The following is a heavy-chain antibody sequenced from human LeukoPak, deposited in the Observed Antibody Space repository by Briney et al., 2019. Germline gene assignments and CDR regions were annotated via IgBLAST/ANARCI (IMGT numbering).Heavy chain of an antibody. J-gene: IGHJ5*02. V-gene: IGHV1-2*02. CDR2: IFPNSGGT. CDR1: GYTFTDYY. CDR3: ARDALIAVAGMFDP. D-gene: IGHD6-19*01. Sequence: ASVKVSCKASGYTFTDYYIHWVRQAPGQRLEWMGWIFPNSGGTNYAQKFQGRVTMTRDTSISTAYMELSSLTSDDTAVYYCARDALIAVAGMFDPWGQGTLVTVSS.